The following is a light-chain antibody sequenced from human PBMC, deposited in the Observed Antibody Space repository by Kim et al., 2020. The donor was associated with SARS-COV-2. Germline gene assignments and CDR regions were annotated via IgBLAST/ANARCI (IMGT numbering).Light chain of an antibody. V-gene: IGKV1-39*01. CDR2: AAS. Sequence: DIQMTQSPSSLSASVGDRVTITCQASQSITTYLNWYQQIPGKAPKLLIYAASSLQTGVPSRFSGSGSEIHFTLTISSLQPEDFATYYCQQSLGFPYTFGQGTKLEI. CDR1: QSITTY. CDR3: QQSLGFPYT. J-gene: IGKJ2*01.